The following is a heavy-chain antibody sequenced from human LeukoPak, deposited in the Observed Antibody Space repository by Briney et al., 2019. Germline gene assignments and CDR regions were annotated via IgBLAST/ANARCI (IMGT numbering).Heavy chain of an antibody. CDR2: IYYSGST. Sequence: PSETLSLTCTVSGYSISNGYYWGWIRQPPGTGLEWIGSIYYSGSTYYNPSLKSRVTISVDTSKNQFSLRLSSVTAADTAVYYCAREVYGSGSYFVYYYYYMDVWGKGTTVTISS. CDR3: AREVYGSGSYFVYYYYYMDV. J-gene: IGHJ6*03. CDR1: GYSISNGYY. D-gene: IGHD3-10*01. V-gene: IGHV4-38-2*02.